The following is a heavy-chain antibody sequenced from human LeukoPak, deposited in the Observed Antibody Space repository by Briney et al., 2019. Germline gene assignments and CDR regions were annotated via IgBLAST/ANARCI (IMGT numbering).Heavy chain of an antibody. J-gene: IGHJ4*02. CDR1: GGTFSSYA. CDR2: IIPIFGTA. V-gene: IGHV1-69*05. CDR3: ARDQGHYYDSSGYHTFDY. Sequence: SVKVSCKASGGTFSSYAISWVRQAPGQGLELMGGIIPIFGTANYAQKFQGRVTITTDESTSTAYMELSSLRSEDTAVYYCARDQGHYYDSSGYHTFDYWGQGTLVTVSS. D-gene: IGHD3-22*01.